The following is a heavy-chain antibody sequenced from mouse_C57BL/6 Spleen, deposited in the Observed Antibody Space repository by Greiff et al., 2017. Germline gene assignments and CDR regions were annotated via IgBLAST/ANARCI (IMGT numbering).Heavy chain of an antibody. V-gene: IGHV14-2*01. CDR2: IDPEDGET. CDR3: ARSRGLRQHFDY. J-gene: IGHJ2*01. D-gene: IGHD2-4*01. Sequence: VQLHQSGAELVKPGASVKLSCTASGFNIKDYYMHWVKQRTEQGLEWIGRIDPEDGETKYAPKFQGKATITADTSSNTAYLQLSSLTSEDTAVYYCARSRGLRQHFDYWGQGTTLTVSS. CDR1: GFNIKDYY.